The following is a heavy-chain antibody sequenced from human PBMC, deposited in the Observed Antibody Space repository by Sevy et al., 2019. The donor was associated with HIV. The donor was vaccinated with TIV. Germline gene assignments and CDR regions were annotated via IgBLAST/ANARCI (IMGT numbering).Heavy chain of an antibody. CDR2: ISATGGGT. CDR1: GFTFSTYA. V-gene: IGHV3-23*01. J-gene: IGHJ3*01. Sequence: GGSLRLSCAASGFTFSTYAMNWVRQAPGKGLEWVSGISATGGGTYYTDSVKGRFTVSRDNSQNTLYLQMNSLRADDTAIYYCAKALNPALESMIEVIFRTLKGFDVWGQGTMVTVSS. D-gene: IGHD3-22*01. CDR3: AKALNPALESMIEVIFRTLKGFDV.